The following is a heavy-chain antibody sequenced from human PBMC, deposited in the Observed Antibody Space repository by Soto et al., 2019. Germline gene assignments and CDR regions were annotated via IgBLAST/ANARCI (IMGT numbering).Heavy chain of an antibody. J-gene: IGHJ5*02. V-gene: IGHV4-59*01. CDR2: IYYSGST. CDR3: ARAPPNRVNWFDP. Sequence: SETLSLTCTVSGGSISSYYWSWIRQPPGKGLEWIGYIYYSGSTNYNPSLKSRVTISVDTSKNQFSLKLSSVTAADTAVYYCARAPPNRVNWFDPWGQGTLVTVS. CDR1: GGSISSYY. D-gene: IGHD6-13*01.